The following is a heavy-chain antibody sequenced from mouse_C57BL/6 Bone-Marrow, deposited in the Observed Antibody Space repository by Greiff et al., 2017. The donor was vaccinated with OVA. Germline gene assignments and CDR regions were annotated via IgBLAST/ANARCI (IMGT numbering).Heavy chain of an antibody. CDR2: INPNNGGT. D-gene: IGHD2-3*01. V-gene: IGHV1-26*01. Sequence: EVQLQQSGPELVKPGASVKISCKASGYTFTDYYMNWVKQSHGKSLEWIGDINPNNGGTSYNQKFKGKATLTVDKSSSTAYMELRSLTSEDSAVYYCARPGGWLSYYAMDYWGQGTSVTVSS. CDR1: GYTFTDYY. J-gene: IGHJ4*01. CDR3: ARPGGWLSYYAMDY.